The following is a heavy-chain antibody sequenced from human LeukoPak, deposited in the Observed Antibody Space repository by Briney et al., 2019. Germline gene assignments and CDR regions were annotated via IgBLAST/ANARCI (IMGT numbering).Heavy chain of an antibody. CDR1: GFTFSSYA. CDR3: AKDPLVVVPAAYGY. Sequence: GGSLRLSCAASGFTFSSYAMHWVRQAPGKGLEWVAVIWCDGSNKYYADSVKGRFTISRDNSKNTLYLQMNSLRAEDTAVYYCAKDPLVVVPAAYGYWGQGTLVTVSS. V-gene: IGHV3-33*06. D-gene: IGHD2-2*01. CDR2: IWCDGSNK. J-gene: IGHJ4*02.